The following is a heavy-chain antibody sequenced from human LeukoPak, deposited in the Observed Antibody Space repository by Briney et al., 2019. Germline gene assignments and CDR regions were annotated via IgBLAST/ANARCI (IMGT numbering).Heavy chain of an antibody. V-gene: IGHV3-21*01. D-gene: IGHD2-2*01. Sequence: GGSLRLSCAASGFTFSSYSMNWVRQAPGKGLEWVSSISSSSSYIYYADSVKGRFAISRDNAKNSLYLQMNSLRAEDTAVYYCAREGYCSSTSCPFDYWGQGTLVTVSS. CDR3: AREGYCSSTSCPFDY. CDR1: GFTFSSYS. CDR2: ISSSSSYI. J-gene: IGHJ4*02.